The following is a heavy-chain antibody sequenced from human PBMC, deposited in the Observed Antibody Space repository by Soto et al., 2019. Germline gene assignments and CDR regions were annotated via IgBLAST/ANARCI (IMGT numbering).Heavy chain of an antibody. Sequence: QVQLVQSGAEVQKPRSSVKVSCKASGGTFSSYAISWVRQAPGQGLEWMGGIIPIFGTANYAQKFQGRVTITADESTSTAYMELSSLRSEDTAVYYCAAKGGDYYYHGMDVWGQGTTVTVSS. CDR3: AAKGGDYYYHGMDV. CDR2: IIPIFGTA. V-gene: IGHV1-69*01. CDR1: GGTFSSYA. J-gene: IGHJ6*02. D-gene: IGHD3-16*01.